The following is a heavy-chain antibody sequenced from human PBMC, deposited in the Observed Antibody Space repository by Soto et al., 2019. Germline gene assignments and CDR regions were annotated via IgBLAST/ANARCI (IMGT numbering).Heavy chain of an antibody. V-gene: IGHV4-59*01. CDR1: GGSISSYY. CDR2: IYYSGST. D-gene: IGHD2-2*01. CDR3: ARGFLDIVVVPAAGGRWFDP. J-gene: IGHJ5*02. Sequence: QVQLQESGPGLVKPSETLSLTCTVSGGSISSYYWSWIRQPPGKGLEWIGYIYYSGSTNYNPSLKSRVTISVDTSKKQSSRKLSSVTAADTDVYYCARGFLDIVVVPAAGGRWFDPWGQVTLVTVSS.